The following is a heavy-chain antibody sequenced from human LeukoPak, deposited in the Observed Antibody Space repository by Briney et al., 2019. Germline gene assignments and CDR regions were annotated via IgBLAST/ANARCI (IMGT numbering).Heavy chain of an antibody. J-gene: IGHJ3*02. CDR1: GGSISSYY. D-gene: IGHD3-22*01. CDR3: ARRRYYDSAFDI. Sequence: PSETLSLTCTVSGGSISSYYWSWIRQPPGKGLEWIGYIYYSGSTNYNPSLKSRVTISVDTSKNQFSLKLSSVTAADTAVYYCARRRYYDSAFDIWGQGTMVTVSS. V-gene: IGHV4-59*08. CDR2: IYYSGST.